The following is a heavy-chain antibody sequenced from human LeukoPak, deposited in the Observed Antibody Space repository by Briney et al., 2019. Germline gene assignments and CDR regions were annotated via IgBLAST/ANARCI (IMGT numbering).Heavy chain of an antibody. V-gene: IGHV3-48*01. CDR1: GFTFSSYS. CDR2: ISSSSSTI. J-gene: IGHJ4*02. CDR3: ARDRNYYWGGLFDY. Sequence: GGSLRLSCAASGFTFSSYSMNWVRQAPGKGLEWVSYISSSSSTIYYADSVKGRFTISRDNAKNSLYLQMNSLRAEDTAVYYCARDRNYYWGGLFDYWGQGTLVTVSS. D-gene: IGHD4-11*01.